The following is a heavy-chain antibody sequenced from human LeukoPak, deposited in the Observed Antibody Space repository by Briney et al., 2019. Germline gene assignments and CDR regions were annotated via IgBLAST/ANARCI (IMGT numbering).Heavy chain of an antibody. Sequence: ASVKVSCKASGYTFTSYDIHWVRQATGQGLEWMGWMNPNSGNTGYAQKFQGRVTMTRNTSISTAYMELSSLRSEDTAVYYCARGVLRFLEWLQYYYYYGMDVWGQGTTVTVSS. CDR3: ARGVLRFLEWLQYYYYYGMDV. CDR1: GYTFTSYD. CDR2: MNPNSGNT. D-gene: IGHD3-3*01. V-gene: IGHV1-8*01. J-gene: IGHJ6*02.